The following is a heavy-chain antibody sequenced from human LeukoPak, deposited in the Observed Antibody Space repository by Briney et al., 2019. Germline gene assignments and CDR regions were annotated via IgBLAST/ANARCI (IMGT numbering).Heavy chain of an antibody. J-gene: IGHJ4*02. D-gene: IGHD6-13*01. CDR3: ARKTAAAGSFIAINDY. Sequence: SQTLSLTCTVSGGSISSGGYYWSWIRQHPGKGLEWIGYIYYSGSTYYNPSLKSRVTTSVDTSKNQFSLKLSSVTAADTAIYYCARKTAAAGSFIAINDYWGQGTLVTVSS. CDR2: IYYSGST. CDR1: GGSISSGGYY. V-gene: IGHV4-31*03.